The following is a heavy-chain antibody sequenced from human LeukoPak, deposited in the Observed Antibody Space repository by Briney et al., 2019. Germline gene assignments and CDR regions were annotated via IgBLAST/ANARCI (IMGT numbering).Heavy chain of an antibody. CDR2: ISYDGSNK. CDR1: GFTFSSYA. D-gene: IGHD3-16*01. CDR3: AALYGDFDY. Sequence: GGSLRLSCAASGFTFSSYAMHWVRQAPGKGLEWVAVISYDGSNKYYADSVKGRFTISRGNSKNTLYLQMNSLRAEDTAVYYCAALYGDFDYWGQGTLVTVSS. V-gene: IGHV3-30-3*01. J-gene: IGHJ4*02.